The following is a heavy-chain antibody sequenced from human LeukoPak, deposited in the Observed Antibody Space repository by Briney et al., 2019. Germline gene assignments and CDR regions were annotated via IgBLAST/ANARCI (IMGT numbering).Heavy chain of an antibody. CDR1: GGSINIYY. D-gene: IGHD4-17*01. J-gene: IGHJ5*02. V-gene: IGHV4-4*07. CDR3: ARGPLTVTRGFDP. CDR2: IYTSGST. Sequence: SETLSLTCTVFGGSINIYYWSWIRQPAGKGLEWIGRIYTSGSTNYNPSLKTRVTMSVDTSKNQFSLKLSSVTAADTAVYYCARGPLTVTRGFDPWGQGTLVTVSS.